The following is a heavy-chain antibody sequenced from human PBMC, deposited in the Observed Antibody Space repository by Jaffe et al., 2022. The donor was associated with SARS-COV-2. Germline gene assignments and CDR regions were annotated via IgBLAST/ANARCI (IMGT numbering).Heavy chain of an antibody. V-gene: IGHV3-33*01. CDR2: IWYDGSNK. J-gene: IGHJ6*02. CDR3: ARDSSGYYYDTYGMDV. CDR1: GFTFSSYG. D-gene: IGHD3-22*01. Sequence: QVQLVESGGGVVQPGRSLRLSCAASGFTFSSYGMHWVRQAPGKGLEWVAVIWYDGSNKYYADSVKGRFTISRDNSKNTLYLQMNSLRAEDTAVYYCARDSSGYYYDTYGMDVWGQGTTVTVSS.